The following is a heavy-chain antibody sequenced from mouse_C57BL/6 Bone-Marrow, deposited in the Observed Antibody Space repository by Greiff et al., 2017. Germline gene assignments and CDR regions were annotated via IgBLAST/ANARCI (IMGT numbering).Heavy chain of an antibody. V-gene: IGHV5-4*03. J-gene: IGHJ2*01. CDR2: ISDGGSYT. D-gene: IGHD2-1*01. Sequence: EVKVEESGGGLVKPGGSLKLSCAASGFTFSSYAMSWVRQTPEKRLEWVATISDGGSYTYYPDNVKGRFTISRDNAKNNLYLQLSHLKSEDTAVYYCARWGWYYYFDYWGQGTTLTVSS. CDR1: GFTFSSYA. CDR3: ARWGWYYYFDY.